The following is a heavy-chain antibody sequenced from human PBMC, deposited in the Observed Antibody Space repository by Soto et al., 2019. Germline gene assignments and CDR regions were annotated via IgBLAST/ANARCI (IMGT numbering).Heavy chain of an antibody. CDR2: INHSGST. V-gene: IGHV4-34*01. CDR3: GRQVTGVRGVITLPPAY. D-gene: IGHD3-10*01. CDR1: GGSFSGYY. Sequence: SETLSLTCAGSGGSFSGYYWNWIRQPPGKGLEWIGEINHSGSTNYNPSLKSRVAISVDTSKNQFSLKLSSVTAADTAGYYCGRQVTGVRGVITLPPAYWGQRTLVTVSS. J-gene: IGHJ4*02.